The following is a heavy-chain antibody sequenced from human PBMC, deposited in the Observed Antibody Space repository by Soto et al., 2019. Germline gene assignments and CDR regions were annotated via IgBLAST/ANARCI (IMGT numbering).Heavy chain of an antibody. CDR3: ATGVIWIGYFTVDS. D-gene: IGHD3-3*01. CDR1: GGSFGKSA. V-gene: IGHV1-69*13. Sequence: SVKVSCKASGGSFGKSAINWVRQTPGQGLEWLGGFIPVYRTLNYAQKFQGRVTITADESTGTAYMTLSSLASDDTAVYYCATGVIWIGYFTVDSWGQGNRVTVSS. CDR2: FIPVYRTL. J-gene: IGHJ4*02.